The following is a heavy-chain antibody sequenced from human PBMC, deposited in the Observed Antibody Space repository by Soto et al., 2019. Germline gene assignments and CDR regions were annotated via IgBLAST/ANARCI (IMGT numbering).Heavy chain of an antibody. CDR2: ISTSTGNT. V-gene: IGHV1-18*04. J-gene: IGHJ4*02. D-gene: IGHD5-12*01. CDR3: ARSPRVIVAAKGTLDY. CDR1: GYTFTTFG. Sequence: QVQLVQSGGEVKKPGASVKVSCKASGYTFTTFGITWVRQAPGQGLEWMGWISTSTGNTNYAQKLQDRVTLTTDTSTRTAYRELRSLTSDDTAVYYCARSPRVIVAAKGTLDYWGQGTLVTVSS.